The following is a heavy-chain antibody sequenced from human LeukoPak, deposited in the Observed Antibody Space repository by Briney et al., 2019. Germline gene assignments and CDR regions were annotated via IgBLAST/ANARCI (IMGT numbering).Heavy chain of an antibody. Sequence: GGSLRLSCAASGFTVSSNYMSWVRQAPGKGLEWVSVIYSGGSTYYADSVKVRFTISRDKSKNTLYLQMNSLRAEDTAVYYCAREHPRPSSGAFDIWGQGTMVTVSS. CDR1: GFTVSSNY. J-gene: IGHJ3*02. V-gene: IGHV3-53*01. D-gene: IGHD1-14*01. CDR3: AREHPRPSSGAFDI. CDR2: IYSGGST.